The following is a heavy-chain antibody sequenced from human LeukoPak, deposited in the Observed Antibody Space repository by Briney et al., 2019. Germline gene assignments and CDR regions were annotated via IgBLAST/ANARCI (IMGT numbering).Heavy chain of an antibody. CDR1: GGTFSSYA. CDR3: ARANRTIYYYYGMDV. CDR2: IIPILGIA. V-gene: IGHV1-69*04. J-gene: IGHJ6*02. Sequence: SVKVSCTSSGGTFSSYAIGWVRQAPGQGLEWMGRIIPILGIANYAQKFQGRVTITADKSTSTAYMELSSLRSEDTAVYYCARANRTIYYYYGMDVWGQGTTVTVSS. D-gene: IGHD2-8*01.